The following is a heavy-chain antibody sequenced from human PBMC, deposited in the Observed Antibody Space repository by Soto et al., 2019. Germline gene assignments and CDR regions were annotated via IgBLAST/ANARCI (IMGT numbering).Heavy chain of an antibody. Sequence: SVEVSCKXSGGTSSSYAISWVRQAPGQGLEWMGGIIPIFGTANYAQKFQGRVTITADESTSTAYMELSSLRSEDTAVYYCARDLYYYDSSGYNDAFDIWGQGTMVTVSS. J-gene: IGHJ3*02. CDR1: GGTSSSYA. V-gene: IGHV1-69*13. D-gene: IGHD3-22*01. CDR3: ARDLYYYDSSGYNDAFDI. CDR2: IIPIFGTA.